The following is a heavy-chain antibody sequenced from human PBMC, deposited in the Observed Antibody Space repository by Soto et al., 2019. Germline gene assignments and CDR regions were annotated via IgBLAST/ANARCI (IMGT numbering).Heavy chain of an antibody. Sequence: PGESLKISCKGSGCSFISYWIGWVRQMPGKGLELMGIIYPGDSDTRYSPSFQGQVTISADKSISTAYLQWSSLKASDTAMYYCARTAAAGKYYYGMDVWGQGTTVTVSS. CDR3: ARTAAAGKYYYGMDV. D-gene: IGHD6-13*01. V-gene: IGHV5-51*01. J-gene: IGHJ6*02. CDR2: IYPGDSDT. CDR1: GCSFISYW.